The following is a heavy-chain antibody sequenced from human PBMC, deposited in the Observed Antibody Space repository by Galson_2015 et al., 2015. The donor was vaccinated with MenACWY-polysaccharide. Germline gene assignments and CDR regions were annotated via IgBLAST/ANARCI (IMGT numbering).Heavy chain of an antibody. D-gene: IGHD1-26*01. Sequence: SVKVSCKASGYTFTSYYMHWVRQAPGQGLEWMGIINPSVGSTSYAQKFQGRVTMTRDTSTSTVYMELSSLRSEDTAVYYCARDPTVKWGAQRSYNWFDPWGQGTLVTVSS. J-gene: IGHJ5*02. CDR3: ARDPTVKWGAQRSYNWFDP. CDR2: INPSVGST. V-gene: IGHV1-46*01. CDR1: GYTFTSYY.